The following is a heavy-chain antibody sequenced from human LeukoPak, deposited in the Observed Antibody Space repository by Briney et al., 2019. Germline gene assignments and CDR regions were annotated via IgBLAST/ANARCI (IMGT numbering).Heavy chain of an antibody. V-gene: IGHV3-7*01. J-gene: IGHJ4*02. CDR3: GRFGYVAGIDL. CDR1: GFSFNSYW. CDR2: IDPAGTDT. D-gene: IGHD6-19*01. Sequence: GGSLRLSCAASGFSFNSYWMTWVRQPPGRGLEWVANIDPAGTDTYYVDPVKGRFTISRDNAKNLVYLQMNTQRAEDTAVYSCGRFGYVAGIDLWGQGTLVTVSS.